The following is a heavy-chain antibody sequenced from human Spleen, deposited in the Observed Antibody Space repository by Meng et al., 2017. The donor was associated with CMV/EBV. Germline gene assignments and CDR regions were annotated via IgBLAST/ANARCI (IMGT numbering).Heavy chain of an antibody. D-gene: IGHD2-8*02. V-gene: IGHV3-30*02. CDR2: IRYDGSNK. CDR3: AKDTDYYYGMDV. CDR1: GFTFSSYG. J-gene: IGHJ6*02. Sequence: GESLKISCAASGFTFSSYGMHWVRQAPGKGLEWVAFIRYDGSNKYYADSVKGRFTISRDNAKNSLYLQMNSLRTEDTALYYCAKDTDYYYGMDVWGQGTTVTVSS.